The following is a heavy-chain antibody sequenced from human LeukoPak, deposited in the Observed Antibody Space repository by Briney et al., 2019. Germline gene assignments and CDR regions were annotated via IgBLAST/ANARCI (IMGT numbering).Heavy chain of an antibody. CDR1: GFSFSSYA. Sequence: PGGSLRLSCATSGFSFSSYAMSWVRQAPGKGLVWVSRINSDGSSTSYADSVKGRFTIARDNAKNTLYLQMNSLRDEDTAVYYCARVVEMATTSDYWGQGTLVTVSS. D-gene: IGHD5-24*01. J-gene: IGHJ4*02. CDR2: INSDGSST. V-gene: IGHV3-74*01. CDR3: ARVVEMATTSDY.